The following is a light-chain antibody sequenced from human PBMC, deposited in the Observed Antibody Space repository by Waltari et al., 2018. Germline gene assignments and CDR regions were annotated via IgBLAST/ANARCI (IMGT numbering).Light chain of an antibody. CDR3: SSYTSSTTWV. J-gene: IGLJ3*02. V-gene: IGLV2-14*03. Sequence: QSALTQPASVSGSPGQSITIPCTGTSSDVGGYNYVSWYQQHPGKAPKVMIYDVSKRPSGVPNRFSGSKSGSTASLTVSGLQAEDEADYYCSSYTSSTTWVFGGGTKLTVL. CDR1: SSDVGGYNY. CDR2: DVS.